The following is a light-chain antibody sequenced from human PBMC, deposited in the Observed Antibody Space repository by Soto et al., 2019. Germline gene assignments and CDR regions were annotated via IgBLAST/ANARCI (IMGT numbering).Light chain of an antibody. CDR1: QSISSY. CDR2: GIS. V-gene: IGKV3-11*01. Sequence: EIVLTQSPAILSVSPGERATLSCRASQSISSYLAWYQQKPGQAPRLLMYGISRRATGIPDRFRGSGSGTDFTLTISSLEPEDFAVYYCQQRSNWPITFGQGTRLEI. CDR3: QQRSNWPIT. J-gene: IGKJ5*01.